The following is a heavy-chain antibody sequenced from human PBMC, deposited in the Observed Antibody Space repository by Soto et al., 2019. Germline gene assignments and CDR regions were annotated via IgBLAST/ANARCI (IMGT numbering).Heavy chain of an antibody. CDR2: ISYDGSNK. CDR1: GFTFSSYG. Sequence: QVQLVESGGGVVQPGRSLRLSCAASGFTFSSYGMHWVRQAPGKGLEWVAVISYDGSNKYYADSVKGRFTISRDNSKNPLYLQMNSLRAEDTAVYYCAKDRGLGELPYYWGQGTLVTVSS. D-gene: IGHD3-16*01. CDR3: AKDRGLGELPYY. J-gene: IGHJ4*02. V-gene: IGHV3-30*18.